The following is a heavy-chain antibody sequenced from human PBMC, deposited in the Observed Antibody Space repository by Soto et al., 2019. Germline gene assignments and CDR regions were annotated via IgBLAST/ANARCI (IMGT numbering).Heavy chain of an antibody. CDR3: ARESEDLTSNFDY. V-gene: IGHV3-21*06. Sequence: GGSLRLSRAASGFTFTRYSMNWLRQAPGKGLEWVSSISSTTNYIYYGDSMKGRFTISRDNAKNSLYLEMNSLRAEDTAVYYCARESEDLTSNFDYWGQGTLVTVSS. CDR1: GFTFTRYS. CDR2: ISSTTNYI. J-gene: IGHJ4*02.